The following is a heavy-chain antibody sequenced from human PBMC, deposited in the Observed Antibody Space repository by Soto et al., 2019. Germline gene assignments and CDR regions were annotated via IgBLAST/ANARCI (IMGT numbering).Heavy chain of an antibody. CDR3: ARADILTGGSDY. V-gene: IGHV1-18*01. CDR1: GYSFTIYG. J-gene: IGHJ4*02. Sequence: ASVKVSCTASGYSFTIYGISWVRQAPGQGLEWMGWISAYNGNTNYAQKLQGRVTMTTDTSTSTAYMELRSLRSDDTAVYYCARADILTGGSDYWGQGTLVTVSS. CDR2: ISAYNGNT. D-gene: IGHD3-9*01.